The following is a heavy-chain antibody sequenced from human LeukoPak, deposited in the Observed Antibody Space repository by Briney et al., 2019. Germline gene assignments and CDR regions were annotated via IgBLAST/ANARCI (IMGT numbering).Heavy chain of an antibody. CDR3: AGSYYYGSGSYGFDY. CDR1: GFTFSSYS. J-gene: IGHJ4*02. D-gene: IGHD3-10*01. CDR2: ISSSSSTI. V-gene: IGHV3-48*04. Sequence: GGSLRLSCAASGFTFSSYSMNWVRQAPGKGLEWVSFISSSSSTIYYADSVKGRFTISRDNAKNSLYLQMNSLRAEDTAVYYCAGSYYYGSGSYGFDYWGQGTLVTVSS.